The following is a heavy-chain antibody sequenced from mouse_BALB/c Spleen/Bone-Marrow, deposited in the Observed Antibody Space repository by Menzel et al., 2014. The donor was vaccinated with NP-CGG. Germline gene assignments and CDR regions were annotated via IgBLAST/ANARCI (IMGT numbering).Heavy chain of an antibody. D-gene: IGHD2-3*01. CDR3: ARALGDGYYYAMDY. CDR2: IDPSDSET. J-gene: IGHJ4*01. CDR1: GYTFTSYW. Sequence: QVHVKQSGAELVKPGAPVMLSCKASGYTFTSYWMNWVKQRPGRGLEWIGRIDPSDSETHYNQKFKDKATLTVDKSSSTAYIQLSSLTSEDSAVYYCARALGDGYYYAMDYWGQGTSVTVSS. V-gene: IGHV1-69*02.